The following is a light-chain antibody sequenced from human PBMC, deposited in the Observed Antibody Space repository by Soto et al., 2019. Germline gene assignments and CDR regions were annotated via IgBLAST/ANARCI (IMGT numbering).Light chain of an antibody. V-gene: IGKV3-11*01. CDR2: DAS. J-gene: IGKJ5*01. CDR3: QQRRKWPRT. Sequence: DIVLTQSPATLSLSPREISTLSCRASQSVYTSLAWYQQKPGQAPRLLIYDASNRATGIPARFSGSGSGTYFTLTISSLEPEDFAVYYCQQRRKWPRTFGQGTRLEIK. CDR1: QSVYTS.